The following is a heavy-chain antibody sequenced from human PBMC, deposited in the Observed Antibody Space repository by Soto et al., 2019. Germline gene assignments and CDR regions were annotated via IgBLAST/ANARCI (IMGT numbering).Heavy chain of an antibody. CDR3: ARDPKNVGAPCMDV. Sequence: GGSLRLSCAASGFTFSSYGMHWVRQAPGKGLEWVAVIWYDGSNKYYADSVKGRFTISRDNSKNTLYLQMNSLRAEDTAVYYCARDPKNVGAPCMDVWGQGTTVTVSS. D-gene: IGHD1-26*01. CDR1: GFTFSSYG. CDR2: IWYDGSNK. J-gene: IGHJ6*02. V-gene: IGHV3-33*01.